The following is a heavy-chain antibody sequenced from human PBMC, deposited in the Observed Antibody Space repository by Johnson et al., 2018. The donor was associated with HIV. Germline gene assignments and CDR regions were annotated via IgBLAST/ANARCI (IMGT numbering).Heavy chain of an antibody. V-gene: IGHV3-33*01. CDR1: GYSFRNSA. Sequence: QVLLVESGGGLVQPGGSLRLSCVASGYSFRNSAMHWVRQAPGKGLEWVATIWSDGTNKYYGDSVKGRFTVSRDSSKNTLFLQMTSLRVEDTAVYYCYGYYDAFDIWGQGTMVSVSS. CDR3: YGYYDAFDI. CDR2: IWSDGTNK. J-gene: IGHJ3*02. D-gene: IGHD3-10*01.